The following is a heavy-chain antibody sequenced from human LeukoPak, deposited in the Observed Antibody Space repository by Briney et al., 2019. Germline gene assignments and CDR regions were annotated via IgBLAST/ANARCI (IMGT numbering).Heavy chain of an antibody. J-gene: IGHJ3*02. CDR3: ASSAPSNI. Sequence: GGSLRLSCAASGFSISRYWMSWVRQAPGKGLEWVADIEDDANKKEYVDSVKGRFTISRDNAKHSLILQMNSLRAEDTAVYYCASSAPSNIWGRGTMVTVSS. CDR1: GFSISRYW. V-gene: IGHV3-7*02. CDR2: IEDDANKK.